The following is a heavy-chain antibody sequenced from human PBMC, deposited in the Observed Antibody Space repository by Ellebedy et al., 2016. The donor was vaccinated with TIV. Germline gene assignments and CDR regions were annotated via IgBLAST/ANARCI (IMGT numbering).Heavy chain of an antibody. Sequence: PGGSLRLSCTAPGLTFSDLYMSWIRLAPGKGLEWVSYISLRVTTTYYAESVEGRFTISRDNAQGSLFLQMNSLTAEDTAVYYCAAGDHYDSSGYYYPWEGFDYWGQGALVTVSS. V-gene: IGHV3-11*04. CDR2: ISLRVTTT. J-gene: IGHJ4*02. CDR3: AAGDHYDSSGYYYPWEGFDY. D-gene: IGHD3-22*01. CDR1: GLTFSDLY.